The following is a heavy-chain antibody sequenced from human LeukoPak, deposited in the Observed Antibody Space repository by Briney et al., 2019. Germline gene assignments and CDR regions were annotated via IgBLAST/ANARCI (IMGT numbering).Heavy chain of an antibody. J-gene: IGHJ4*02. Sequence: GGSLRLSCAASGFTFSSSAMSWVRQVPGKGLEWVSGISASGGSTSYADSVRGRFTISRDNSKNTLYVQMNSLRDEDTAVYYCAKVHPAQYYDFWSGYLAIYFDYWGQGTLVTVSS. CDR1: GFTFSSSA. V-gene: IGHV3-23*01. CDR2: ISASGGST. D-gene: IGHD3-3*01. CDR3: AKVHPAQYYDFWSGYLAIYFDY.